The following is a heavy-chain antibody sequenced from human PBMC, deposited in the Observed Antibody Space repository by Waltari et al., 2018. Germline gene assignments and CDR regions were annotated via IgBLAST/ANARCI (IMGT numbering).Heavy chain of an antibody. V-gene: IGHV3-30-3*01. J-gene: IGHJ4*02. Sequence: QVQLVESGGGVVQPGRSLRLSCAASGFTFSSYAMHWVRQAPGKGLEWVAVISYDGSNKYYADSVKGRFTISRDKSKNTLYLQMNSLRAEDTAVYYSARPGVGSSSPFWFDYWGQGTLVTVSS. CDR3: ARPGVGSSSPFWFDY. CDR1: GFTFSSYA. CDR2: ISYDGSNK. D-gene: IGHD6-13*01.